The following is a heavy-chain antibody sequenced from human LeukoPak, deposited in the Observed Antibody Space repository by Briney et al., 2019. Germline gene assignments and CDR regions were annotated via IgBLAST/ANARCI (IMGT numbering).Heavy chain of an antibody. Sequence: GGSLRLSCAASGFTFSSYGMHWVRQAPGKGLEWVAVISYDGSNKYYADSVKGRFTISRDNSKNTLYLQMNSLRAEDTAVYYSAKGLDVLLWFGEPEDYWGQGTLVTVSS. CDR2: ISYDGSNK. CDR1: GFTFSSYG. D-gene: IGHD3-10*01. J-gene: IGHJ4*02. V-gene: IGHV3-30*18. CDR3: AKGLDVLLWFGEPEDY.